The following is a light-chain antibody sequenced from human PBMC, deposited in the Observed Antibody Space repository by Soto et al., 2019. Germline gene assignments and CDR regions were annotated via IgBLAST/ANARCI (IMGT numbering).Light chain of an antibody. CDR2: KAS. CDR1: QSISSW. J-gene: IGKJ1*01. CDR3: QQYNSYSGT. V-gene: IGKV1-5*03. Sequence: DIQMTQSPSTLSASVGDRVTITCRASQSISSWLAWYQQKPGKAPKLLIYKASTIESGVPSRFSGSGSGTEFTLTISSLQPDDFATYYCQQYNSYSGTFGQGTKVEIK.